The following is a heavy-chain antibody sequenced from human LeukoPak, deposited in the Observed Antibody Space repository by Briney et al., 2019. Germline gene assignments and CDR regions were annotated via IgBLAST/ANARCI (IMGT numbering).Heavy chain of an antibody. J-gene: IGHJ4*02. CDR3: ARDPLGVAVAGVDY. D-gene: IGHD6-19*01. Sequence: ASVTVSCKASGYTFTSYGTSWVRQPPGQGLAWMGWISAYNGNTNYGQKLQGRVTMTTDTSTSTAYMELRSLRSDDTAVYYCARDPLGVAVAGVDYWGQGTLVTVSS. V-gene: IGHV1-18*01. CDR1: GYTFTSYG. CDR2: ISAYNGNT.